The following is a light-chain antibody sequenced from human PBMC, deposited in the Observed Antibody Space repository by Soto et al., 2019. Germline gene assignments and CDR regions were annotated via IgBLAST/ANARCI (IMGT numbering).Light chain of an antibody. Sequence: AIQMTQSPSSLSASVGDRVTITCRASQGIRSDLGWYQQKPGKAPKLLIYAASSLQSGVPSRFSGSGSETDFTLTSSSLQPEDFATYYCLQDHNYPLTFGQGTKVDIK. CDR2: AAS. CDR3: LQDHNYPLT. V-gene: IGKV1-6*01. J-gene: IGKJ1*01. CDR1: QGIRSD.